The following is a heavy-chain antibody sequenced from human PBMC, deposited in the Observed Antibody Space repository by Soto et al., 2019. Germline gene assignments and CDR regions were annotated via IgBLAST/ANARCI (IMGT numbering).Heavy chain of an antibody. CDR3: SRDPGFGAIDY. CDR2: INPDGSVA. CDR1: GFTFSSSW. Sequence: GSVRLSCAASGFTFSSSWMAWVRQAPGKGLEWVALINPDGSVASYVGSVRGRFIISRDNAQNSLYLQMNSVSAEDTAVYYCSRDPGFGAIDYWGQGTLVTVSS. V-gene: IGHV3-7*01. J-gene: IGHJ4*02. D-gene: IGHD3-10*01.